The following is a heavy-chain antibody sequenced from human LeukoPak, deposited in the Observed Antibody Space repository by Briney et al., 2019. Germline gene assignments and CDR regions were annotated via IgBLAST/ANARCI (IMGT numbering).Heavy chain of an antibody. D-gene: IGHD6-13*01. V-gene: IGHV4-34*01. J-gene: IGHJ4*02. CDR3: ARLAGPSSSLYYFDY. CDR2: INHSGST. CDR1: GGSFSGYY. Sequence: SETLSLTCAVYGGSFSGYYWSWIRQPPGKGLEWIGEINHSGSTNYNPSLKSRVAISVDTSKNQFSLKLSSVTAADTAVYYCARLAGPSSSLYYFDYWGQGTLVTVSS.